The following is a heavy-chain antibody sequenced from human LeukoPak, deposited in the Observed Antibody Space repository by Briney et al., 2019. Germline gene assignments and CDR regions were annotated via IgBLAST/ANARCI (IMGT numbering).Heavy chain of an antibody. J-gene: IGHJ3*02. Sequence: GGSLRLSFAASGFTVSSNYMSWVRQAPGKGLGWVSVIYSGGSTYYADSVKGRFTISRDNSKNTLYLQMNSLRAEDTAVYYCARAGSTVTSKKAAFDIWGQGTMVTVSS. CDR3: ARAGSTVTSKKAAFDI. CDR1: GFTVSSNY. CDR2: IYSGGST. D-gene: IGHD4-17*01. V-gene: IGHV3-66*01.